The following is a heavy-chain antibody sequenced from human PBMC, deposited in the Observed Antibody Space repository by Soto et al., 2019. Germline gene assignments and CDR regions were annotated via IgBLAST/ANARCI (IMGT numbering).Heavy chain of an antibody. V-gene: IGHV4-30-2*01. D-gene: IGHD3-3*01. CDR2: IYHSGST. J-gene: IGHJ5*02. CDR1: GGSISSGGYS. Sequence: QLQLQESGSGLVKPSQTLSLTCAVSGGSISSGGYSWSWIRQPPGKGLEWIGYIYHSGSTYYNQSLKSRVTISVDRSKNQFSLKLSSVTAADTAVYYCARGGGPITIFGVVTPADWFDPWGQGTLVTVSS. CDR3: ARGGGPITIFGVVTPADWFDP.